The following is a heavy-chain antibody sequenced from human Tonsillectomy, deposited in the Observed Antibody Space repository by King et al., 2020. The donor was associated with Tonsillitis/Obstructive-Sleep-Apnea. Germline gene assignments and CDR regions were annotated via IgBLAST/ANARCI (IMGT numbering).Heavy chain of an antibody. J-gene: IGHJ4*02. D-gene: IGHD6-19*01. CDR1: GFTFSDHY. CDR3: ARASSGWDPFDY. CDR2: TRNKANSYTT. Sequence: QLVESGGGLVQPGGSLRLSCAASGFTFSDHYMDWVRQAPGKGLEWVGRTRNKANSYTTEYAASVKGRFTISRDDSKNSLYLQMNSLKTEDTAVYYCARASSGWDPFDYWGQGTLVTVSS. V-gene: IGHV3-72*01.